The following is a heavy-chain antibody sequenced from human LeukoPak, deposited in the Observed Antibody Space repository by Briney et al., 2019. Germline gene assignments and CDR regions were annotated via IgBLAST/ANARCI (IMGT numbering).Heavy chain of an antibody. J-gene: IGHJ6*02. Sequence: ASVKVSCKASGYTFTRYDINWVRQATGQGLEWMGWMNPNSGNTGYAQKFQGRVTMTRNTSISTAYMELSSLRSEDTAVYYCARASRDYFYYGMDVWSQGTTVTVSS. CDR1: GYTFTRYD. V-gene: IGHV1-8*01. CDR3: ARASRDYFYYGMDV. CDR2: MNPNSGNT.